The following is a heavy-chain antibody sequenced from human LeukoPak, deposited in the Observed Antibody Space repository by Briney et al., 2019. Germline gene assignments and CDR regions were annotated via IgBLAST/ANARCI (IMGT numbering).Heavy chain of an antibody. D-gene: IGHD3-3*01. CDR1: GGSISSGSYY. V-gene: IGHV4-61*02. J-gene: IGHJ4*02. CDR3: ARGRYDFWSGYYPFDY. CDR2: IYTSGST. Sequence: SQTLSLTCTVSGGSISSGSYYWSWIRQPAGKGLEWIGRIYTSGSTNYHPSLNSRITISVDTSKNQFSLKLSSVTAADTAVYYCARGRYDFWSGYYPFDYWGQGTLVTVSS.